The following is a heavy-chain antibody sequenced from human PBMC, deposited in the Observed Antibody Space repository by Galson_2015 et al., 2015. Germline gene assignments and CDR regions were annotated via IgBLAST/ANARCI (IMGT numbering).Heavy chain of an antibody. Sequence: SLRLSCAASGFTFSSYDMHWVRQATGKGLEWVSAIGTAGDTYYPGSVKGRFTISRENAKNSLYLQMNSLRAGDTAVYYCARDRSWGYQYGMDVWGQGTTVTVSS. CDR2: IGTAGDT. D-gene: IGHD7-27*01. CDR3: ARDRSWGYQYGMDV. V-gene: IGHV3-13*01. J-gene: IGHJ6*02. CDR1: GFTFSSYD.